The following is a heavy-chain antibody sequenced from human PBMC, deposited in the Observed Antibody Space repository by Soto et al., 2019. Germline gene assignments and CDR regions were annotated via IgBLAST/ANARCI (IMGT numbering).Heavy chain of an antibody. CDR1: GGSISTYY. V-gene: IGHV4-59*07. CDR3: ARVSYDLVYYFDF. J-gene: IGHJ4*02. D-gene: IGHD3-16*01. Sequence: QVQLRESGPGLVKPSDTLSLICTVSGGSISTYYWSWIRQPPGKGLEWIASVYYNGFTNYNPSPMSRVTMSVDTFRNQFSLRLNSVTAADTAMYCCARVSYDLVYYFDFWGQGTLVTVSS. CDR2: VYYNGFT.